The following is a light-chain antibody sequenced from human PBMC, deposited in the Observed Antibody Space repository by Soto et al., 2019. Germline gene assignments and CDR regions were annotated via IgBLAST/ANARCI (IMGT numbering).Light chain of an antibody. J-gene: IGKJ4*01. V-gene: IGKV3-20*01. CDR1: QSASSSN. Sequence: EVVLTQSPGTLSVSPGERATLSCRASQSASSSNLAWYQQKLGQAPRLLIYRTSNRATGIPDRFSGGGSGTDFTLTISRLEPEDFAVYYCQQFSSYPLTFGGGTKVDIK. CDR2: RTS. CDR3: QQFSSYPLT.